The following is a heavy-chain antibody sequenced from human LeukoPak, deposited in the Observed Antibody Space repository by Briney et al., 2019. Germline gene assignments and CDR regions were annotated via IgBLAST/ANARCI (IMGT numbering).Heavy chain of an antibody. D-gene: IGHD4-17*01. CDR1: GFTFCSYS. J-gene: IGHJ6*02. CDR2: FSSSSSYI. V-gene: IGHV3-21*01. Sequence: PGGSLRPSCAASGFTFCSYSIKWVRQAPGKGLEWVSSFSSSSSYIYYADSVKGRFTISRDNAKNSLYLQMNSLRAEDTAVFYCARAWDYGAYNSNYYGMDVWGQGTTVTVSS. CDR3: ARAWDYGAYNSNYYGMDV.